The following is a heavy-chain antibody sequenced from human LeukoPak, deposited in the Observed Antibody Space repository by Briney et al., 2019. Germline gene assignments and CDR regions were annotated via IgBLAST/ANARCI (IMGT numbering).Heavy chain of an antibody. CDR3: ASDRAACWFDP. J-gene: IGHJ5*02. Sequence: PAGSLRLSCAASGFTFSSYSMNWVRQAPGQGLEWVAYISSSSSTIYYADSVKGRFTLSRDNAKNSLYPQINSLTAEDTAVYYCASDRAACWFDPWGQGTLVTVSS. V-gene: IGHV3-48*01. CDR2: ISSSSSTI. D-gene: IGHD6-13*01. CDR1: GFTFSSYS.